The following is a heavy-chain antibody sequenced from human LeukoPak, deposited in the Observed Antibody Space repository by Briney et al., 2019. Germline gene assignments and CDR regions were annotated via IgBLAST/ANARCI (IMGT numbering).Heavy chain of an antibody. J-gene: IGHJ4*02. CDR3: ARDHRDYDFWSGYYDY. D-gene: IGHD3-3*01. Sequence: GGSLRLSCAASGFTFSSHGMNWVRQAPGEGLEWVSSISGGGDTTYYADSVKGRFTISRDNSKNTLYLQMNSLRAEDTAVYYCARDHRDYDFWSGYYDYWGQGTLVTVSS. CDR2: ISGGGDTT. V-gene: IGHV3-23*01. CDR1: GFTFSSHG.